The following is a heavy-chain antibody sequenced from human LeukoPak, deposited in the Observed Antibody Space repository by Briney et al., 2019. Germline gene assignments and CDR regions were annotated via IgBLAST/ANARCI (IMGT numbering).Heavy chain of an antibody. D-gene: IGHD3-3*01. CDR3: ARPSTVAYYGFWSGYGYYFDY. Sequence: SETLSLTCTVSGGSISSSSYYWGWIRQPPGKGLEWIGSIYYSGSTYYNPSLKSRVTISVDTSKNQFSLKLSSVTAADTAVYYCARPSTVAYYGFWSGYGYYFDYWGQGTLVTVSS. J-gene: IGHJ4*02. CDR1: GGSISSSSYY. V-gene: IGHV4-39*01. CDR2: IYYSGST.